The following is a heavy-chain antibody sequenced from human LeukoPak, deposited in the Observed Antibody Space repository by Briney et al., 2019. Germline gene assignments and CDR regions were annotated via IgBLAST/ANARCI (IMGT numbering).Heavy chain of an antibody. V-gene: IGHV1-69*06. J-gene: IGHJ4*02. CDR2: IIPIFGTA. D-gene: IGHD3-16*01. Sequence: ASVKVSCKASGGTFSSYAISWVRQAPGQGLEWMGGIIPIFGTANYAQKFQGRVTITADKSTSTAYMELSSLRSEDTAVYFCARGLGGVRGSYYFDYWGQGTLVTVSS. CDR1: GGTFSSYA. CDR3: ARGLGGVRGSYYFDY.